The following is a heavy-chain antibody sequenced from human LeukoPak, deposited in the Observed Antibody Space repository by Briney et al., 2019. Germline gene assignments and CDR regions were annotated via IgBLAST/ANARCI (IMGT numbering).Heavy chain of an antibody. D-gene: IGHD2-8*01. CDR3: TRYCTNGLCPFDH. J-gene: IGHJ4*02. V-gene: IGHV3-73*01. CDR1: GFTFSGSA. Sequence: QPGGSLRLSCAASGFTFSGSAMHWVRQASGKGLEWVGRIKNKANSYATAYTASVKGRFTFSRDDSKNTTYLQMNSLKTEDTAVYYCTRYCTNGLCPFDHWGQGTLVTVSS. CDR2: IKNKANSYAT.